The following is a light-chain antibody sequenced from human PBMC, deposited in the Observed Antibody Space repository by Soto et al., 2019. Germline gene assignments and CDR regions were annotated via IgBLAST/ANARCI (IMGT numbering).Light chain of an antibody. V-gene: IGKV1-5*03. CDR2: KAS. J-gene: IGKJ4*01. CDR1: QSVSSW. Sequence: DIQMTQSPSTLSESVGDRVTITCRASQSVSSWLAWYQQKPGEVPKLLIYKASSLESGVPSRFSGSGSGTEFTLTSSSLQPDDVVTYYCQQYSRNPLTFGGGTKVEI. CDR3: QQYSRNPLT.